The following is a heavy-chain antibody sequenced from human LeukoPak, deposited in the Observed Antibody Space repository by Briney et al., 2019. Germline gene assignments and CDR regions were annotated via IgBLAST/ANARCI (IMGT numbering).Heavy chain of an antibody. D-gene: IGHD2-8*02. V-gene: IGHV4-59*08. CDR2: IFDIGSI. J-gene: IGHJ4*02. CDR3: AGHHPRNTVDF. Sequence: SETLSLTCTVSGGSISSYYWSWIRQPPGKGLEWIAYIFDIGSINYNPSLKSRVTISLDTSKNQFSLKLSSVTAADTAVYYCAGHHPRNTVDFWGQGTLVTVSS. CDR1: GGSISSYY.